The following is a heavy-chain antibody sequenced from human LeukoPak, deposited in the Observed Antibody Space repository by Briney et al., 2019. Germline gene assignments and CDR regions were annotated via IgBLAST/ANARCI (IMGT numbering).Heavy chain of an antibody. J-gene: IGHJ4*02. CDR2: IYYSGTT. D-gene: IGHD3-22*01. Sequence: SETLSLTCTVSGYSITNGYNWGWIRQSPVKGLEWIANIYYSGTTYYNPSLRSRVTMSVDTSKNQFSLRLTSVTAADTAVYYCARLSYPNSSGYPDYWGQGILVTVSS. CDR1: GYSITNGYN. CDR3: ARLSYPNSSGYPDY. V-gene: IGHV4-38-2*02.